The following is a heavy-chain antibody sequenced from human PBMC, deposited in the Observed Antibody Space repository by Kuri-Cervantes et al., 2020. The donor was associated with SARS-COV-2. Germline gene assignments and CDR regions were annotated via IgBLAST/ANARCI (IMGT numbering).Heavy chain of an antibody. CDR3: ARDRSFTPDY. V-gene: IGHV3-7*01. CDR1: GYSISSGYY. CDR2: IKQDGSEK. Sequence: GESLKISCTVSGYSISSGYYWGWIRQPPGKGLEWVANIKQDGSEKYYVDSVKGRFTISRDNAKNSLYLQMNSLRAEDTAVYYCARDRSFTPDYWGQGTLVTVSS. J-gene: IGHJ4*02. D-gene: IGHD3-10*01.